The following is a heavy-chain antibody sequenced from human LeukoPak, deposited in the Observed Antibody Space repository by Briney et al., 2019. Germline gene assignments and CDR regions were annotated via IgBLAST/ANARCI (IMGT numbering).Heavy chain of an antibody. V-gene: IGHV4-34*01. CDR3: ARGFLGVIAAAGYYYYYMDV. J-gene: IGHJ6*03. Sequence: SETLSLTCAVYGGSFSGYYWSWIRQPPGKGLEWIGEINHSGSTNYNPSLKSRVTISVDTSKNQFSLKLSSVTAADTAVYYCARGFLGVIAAAGYYYYYMDVWGKGTTVTVSS. CDR1: GGSFSGYY. D-gene: IGHD6-13*01. CDR2: INHSGST.